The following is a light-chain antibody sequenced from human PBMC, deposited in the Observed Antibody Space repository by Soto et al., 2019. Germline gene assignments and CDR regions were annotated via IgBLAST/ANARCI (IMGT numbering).Light chain of an antibody. J-gene: IGKJ4*01. CDR2: GAS. CDR1: QSVTSSC. V-gene: IGKV3-20*01. CDR3: QQYGSSPLT. Sequence: ESGLKQSPGTMSLSPGERATLSCRASQSVTSSCLAWYQQKPGQAPRLLIYGASSRATGIPDRFSGSGSGTDFTLTISRLEPEDFAVYYCQQYGSSPLTFGGGTKVEIK.